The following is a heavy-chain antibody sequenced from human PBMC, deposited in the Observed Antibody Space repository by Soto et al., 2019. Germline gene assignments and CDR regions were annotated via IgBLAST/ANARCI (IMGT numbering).Heavy chain of an antibody. CDR1: GFTFSSYA. CDR3: AKDGNIVVVTAILYYFDY. V-gene: IGHV3-23*01. J-gene: IGHJ4*02. CDR2: ISGSGGST. Sequence: GGSLRLSCAASGFTFSSYAMSWVRQAPGKGLEWVSAISGSGGSTYYADSVKGRFTISRDNSKNTLYLQMNSLRAEDTAVYYCAKDGNIVVVTAILYYFDYWGQGTLVTVSS. D-gene: IGHD2-21*02.